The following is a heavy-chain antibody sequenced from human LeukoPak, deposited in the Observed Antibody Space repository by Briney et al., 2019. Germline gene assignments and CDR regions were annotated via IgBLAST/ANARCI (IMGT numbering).Heavy chain of an antibody. V-gene: IGHV1-8*03. CDR3: AKGVAARLLLHAFDI. D-gene: IGHD6-6*01. Sequence: ASVKVSCKASGYTFTSYDINWVRQATGQGLEWMGWMNPNSGNTGYAQKFQGRVTITRNTSISTAYMELSSLRAEDMALYYCAKGVAARLLLHAFDIWGQGTMVTVSS. CDR2: MNPNSGNT. J-gene: IGHJ3*02. CDR1: GYTFTSYD.